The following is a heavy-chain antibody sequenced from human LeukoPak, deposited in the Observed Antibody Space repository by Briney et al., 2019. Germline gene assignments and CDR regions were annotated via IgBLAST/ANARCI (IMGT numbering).Heavy chain of an antibody. J-gene: IGHJ4*02. D-gene: IGHD2-15*01. CDR2: IYTSGST. Sequence: SETLSLTCTVSGGSISSYYWSWIRQPAGKGLEWIGRIYTSGSTNYNPSLKSRVTMPVDTSKNQFSLKLSSVTAADTAVYYCASDLGYCSGGSCYPREFDYWGQGTLVTVSS. CDR3: ASDLGYCSGGSCYPREFDY. V-gene: IGHV4-4*07. CDR1: GGSISSYY.